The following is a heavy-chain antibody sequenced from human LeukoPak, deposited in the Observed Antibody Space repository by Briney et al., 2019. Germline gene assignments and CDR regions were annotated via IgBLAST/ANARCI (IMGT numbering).Heavy chain of an antibody. CDR2: INPNSGGT. D-gene: IGHD6-19*01. V-gene: IGHV1-2*02. CDR1: GYTFTGYY. J-gene: IGHJ3*02. CDR3: AREFPPGIAVAGNAFDI. Sequence: GASVKVSCKASGYTFTGYYMHWVRQAPGQGLEWMGWINPNSGGTNYAQKFQGRVTMTRDTSISTAYMELSRLRSDDTAVYYCAREFPPGIAVAGNAFDIWGQGTMATVSS.